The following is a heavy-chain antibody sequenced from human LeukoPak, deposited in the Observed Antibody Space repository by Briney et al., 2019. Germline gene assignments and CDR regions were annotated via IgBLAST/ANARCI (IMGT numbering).Heavy chain of an antibody. D-gene: IGHD6-13*01. CDR2: IRYDGSNK. Sequence: GGSLRLSCAASGFTFSSYGVHWVRQAPGKGLEWVAFIRYDGSNKYYADSVKGRFTISRDNSKNTLYLQMNSLRAEDTAVYYCAKERRQQLVVHWFDPWGQGTLVTVSS. CDR3: AKERRQQLVVHWFDP. J-gene: IGHJ5*02. CDR1: GFTFSSYG. V-gene: IGHV3-30*02.